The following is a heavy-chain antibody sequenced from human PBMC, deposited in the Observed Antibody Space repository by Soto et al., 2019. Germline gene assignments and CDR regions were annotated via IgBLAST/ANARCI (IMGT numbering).Heavy chain of an antibody. J-gene: IGHJ3*02. CDR1: GDYSSSYY. D-gene: IGHD4-17*01. CDR2: IYYSGST. CDR3: ARGGPTVTTFYAFDI. Sequence: QVQLQESGPGLVKPSETLSLTCTVSGDYSSSYYWSWIRQPPGKGLEWIGYIYYSGSTHYNPSLKSRVTISVDPSKNQFSLKLSSVTAADTAVYYCARGGPTVTTFYAFDIWGQGTMVTVSS. V-gene: IGHV4-59*01.